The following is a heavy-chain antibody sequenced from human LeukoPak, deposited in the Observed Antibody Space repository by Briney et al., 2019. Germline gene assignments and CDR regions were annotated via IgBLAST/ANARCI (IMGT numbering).Heavy chain of an antibody. Sequence: SETLSLTCTVSGGSISSYYWSWIRQPAGKGLWWIGRLYTSGSTNYNPSLKSRVTMSVDTSKNQFSLKMSSVTAADTAVYYCARDGVDPFEGYYGMDVWGQGTTVTVSS. V-gene: IGHV4-4*07. D-gene: IGHD3-3*01. CDR1: GGSISSYY. CDR2: LYTSGST. J-gene: IGHJ6*02. CDR3: ARDGVDPFEGYYGMDV.